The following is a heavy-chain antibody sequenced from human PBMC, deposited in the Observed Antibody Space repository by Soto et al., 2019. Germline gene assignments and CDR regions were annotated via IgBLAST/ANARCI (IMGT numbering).Heavy chain of an antibody. J-gene: IGHJ4*02. CDR3: AKGNTLFGVAPPLAPSDY. CDR1: GFTFSSYA. D-gene: IGHD3-3*01. V-gene: IGHV3-23*01. Sequence: GGSLRLSCAASGFTFSSYAMSWVRQAPGKGLEWVSTVSVSGGTTYYADSVKGRFTISRDNPKNTLYLQMNSLRVEDTAAYYCAKGNTLFGVAPPLAPSDYWGQGTLVTVSS. CDR2: VSVSGGTT.